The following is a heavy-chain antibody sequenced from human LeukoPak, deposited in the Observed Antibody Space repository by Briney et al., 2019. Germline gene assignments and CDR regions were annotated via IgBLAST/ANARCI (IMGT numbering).Heavy chain of an antibody. D-gene: IGHD6-6*01. CDR1: GGSFSGYY. CDR2: INHSGST. Sequence: SETLSLTCAVYGGSFSGYYWSWIRQPPGKGLEWIGEINHSGSTNYNPSLKSRVTISVDTSKNQFSLKLSSVTAADTAVYYCARVRWSSSSLDYWGQGTLVTVSS. J-gene: IGHJ4*02. CDR3: ARVRWSSSSLDY. V-gene: IGHV4-34*01.